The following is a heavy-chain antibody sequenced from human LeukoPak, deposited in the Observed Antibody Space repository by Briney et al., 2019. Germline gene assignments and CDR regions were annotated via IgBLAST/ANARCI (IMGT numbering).Heavy chain of an antibody. Sequence: GGSLRLSRAASGFTFSSYAMHWVRQAPGKGLEWVAVISYDGSNKYYADSVKGRFTISRDSSKNTLYLQMNSLRAEDTAVYYCAVNYYYDSSGYGQAAFDIWGQGTMVTVSS. V-gene: IGHV3-30-3*01. D-gene: IGHD3-22*01. J-gene: IGHJ3*02. CDR3: AVNYYYDSSGYGQAAFDI. CDR1: GFTFSSYA. CDR2: ISYDGSNK.